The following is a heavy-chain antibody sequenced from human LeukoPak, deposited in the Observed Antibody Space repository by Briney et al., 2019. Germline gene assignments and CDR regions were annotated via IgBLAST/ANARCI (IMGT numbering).Heavy chain of an antibody. J-gene: IGHJ5*02. D-gene: IGHD2-2*01. V-gene: IGHV4-4*07. CDR1: GGSISSYY. CDR2: IYTSGST. Sequence: SETLSLTCTVSGGSISSYYWSWIRQPAGKGLEWIGRIYTSGSTNYNPSLKSRVTMSVDTSKNQFSLKLSSVTAADTAVYYCARDPRWLTPDCTSISCYENYFDPWGQGILVTVSS. CDR3: ARDPRWLTPDCTSISCYENYFDP.